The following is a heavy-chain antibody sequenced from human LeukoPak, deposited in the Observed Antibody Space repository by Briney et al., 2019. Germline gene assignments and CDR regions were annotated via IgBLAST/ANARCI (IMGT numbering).Heavy chain of an antibody. V-gene: IGHV4-39*07. CDR3: ARDDYGDYGDY. J-gene: IGHJ4*02. CDR2: IYYSGST. D-gene: IGHD4-17*01. CDR1: GGSISSSSYY. Sequence: SETLSLTCTVSGGSISSSSYYWGWIRQPPGKGLEWIGSIYYSGSTYYNPSLKSRVTISVDTSKNQFSLKLSSVTAADTAVYYCARDDYGDYGDYWGQGTLVTVSS.